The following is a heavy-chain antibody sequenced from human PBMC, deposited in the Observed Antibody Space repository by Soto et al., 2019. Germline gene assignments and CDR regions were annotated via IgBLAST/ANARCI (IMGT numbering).Heavy chain of an antibody. D-gene: IGHD6-25*01. J-gene: IGHJ4*02. CDR2: ISHSGST. Sequence: NPSETLSLTCAVSGGSISSSNWWGWVRQPPGKGLEWIGEISHSGSTNYSPSLKSRVTISVDKSKNQFSLKLSSVTAADTAVYFCARYSSEYYFDYWGQGTLVTVSS. V-gene: IGHV4-4*02. CDR1: GGSISSSNW. CDR3: ARYSSEYYFDY.